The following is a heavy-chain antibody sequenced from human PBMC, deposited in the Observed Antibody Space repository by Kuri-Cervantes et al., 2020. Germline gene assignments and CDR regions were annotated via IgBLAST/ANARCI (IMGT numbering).Heavy chain of an antibody. CDR1: GGSFSGYY. CDR3: TRAKTARGWFDP. CDR2: INHSGST. D-gene: IGHD6-6*01. Sequence: SQTLSLTCAVYGGSFSGYYWSWIRQPPGKGLEWIGEINHSGSTNYNPSLKSRVTISVDTSKNQFSLKLSSITAADTAVYYCTRAKTARGWFDPWGQGTLVTVSS. J-gene: IGHJ5*02. V-gene: IGHV4-34*01.